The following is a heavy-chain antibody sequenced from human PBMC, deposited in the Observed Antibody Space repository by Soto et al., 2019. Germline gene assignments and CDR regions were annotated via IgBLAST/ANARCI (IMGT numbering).Heavy chain of an antibody. D-gene: IGHD2-21*02. CDR3: ARAILAYCGGACYSAWEYYGRDV. Sequence: PGGSLRLSCAASGFTFSSYSMNWVRQAPGKGLEWVSSISSSSYIYYADSVKGRFTISRDNAKNSLYLQMNSLRAEDTAVYYCARAILAYCGGACYSAWEYYGRDVWGQGTTVTVSS. CDR1: GFTFSSYS. V-gene: IGHV3-21*01. J-gene: IGHJ6*02. CDR2: ISSSSYI.